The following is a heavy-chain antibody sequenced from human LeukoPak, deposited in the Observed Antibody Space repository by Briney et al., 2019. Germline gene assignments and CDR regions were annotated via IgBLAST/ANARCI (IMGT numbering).Heavy chain of an antibody. V-gene: IGHV3-30*02. D-gene: IGHD6-13*01. J-gene: IGHJ4*02. CDR1: GFTFSTYG. CDR2: IRYDGGIK. Sequence: GGSLRLSCAASGFTFSTYGMHWVRQAPGKGLEWVAFIRYDGGIKHYTDAVKGRFTISRDNAKNTLYLQMNSLRAEDTAVYYCARGLLSSSSYWGQGTLVTVSS. CDR3: ARGLLSSSSY.